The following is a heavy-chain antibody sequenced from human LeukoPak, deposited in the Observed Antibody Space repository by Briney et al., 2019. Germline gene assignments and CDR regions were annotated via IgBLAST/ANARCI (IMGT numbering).Heavy chain of an antibody. Sequence: SETLSLTCTVSGGSISSSSYYWGWIRQPPGKGLEWIGSIYYSGSTYYNPSLKSRVTISVDTSKNQFSLKLSSVTAADTAVYYCARYGVGYNYLGDAFDIWGQGTMVTVSS. V-gene: IGHV4-39*01. CDR2: IYYSGST. CDR1: GGSISSSSYY. J-gene: IGHJ3*02. CDR3: ARYGVGYNYLGDAFDI. D-gene: IGHD5-24*01.